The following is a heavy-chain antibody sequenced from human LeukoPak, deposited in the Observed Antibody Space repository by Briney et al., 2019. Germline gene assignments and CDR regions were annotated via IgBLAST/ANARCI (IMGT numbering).Heavy chain of an antibody. V-gene: IGHV5-51*01. Sequence: GESLQISCQGSGSHFTSYWIGWVRPLPGKGLEWMGIIYPGDSDTRYSPSFQGQVTISADKSISTAYLQWSSLKASDTAMYYCARHTAAGFDYWGQGTLVTVSS. J-gene: IGHJ4*02. CDR1: GSHFTSYW. D-gene: IGHD6-13*01. CDR2: IYPGDSDT. CDR3: ARHTAAGFDY.